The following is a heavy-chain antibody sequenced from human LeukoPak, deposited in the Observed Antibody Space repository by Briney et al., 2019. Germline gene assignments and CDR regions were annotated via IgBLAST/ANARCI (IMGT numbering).Heavy chain of an antibody. D-gene: IGHD6-19*01. V-gene: IGHV1-69*13. CDR3: ARDYSARVEQWLVRGYYFDY. CDR2: IIPIFGTA. J-gene: IGHJ4*02. Sequence: ASVKVSCKASGGTFSSYAISWVRQAPGQGLEWMGGIIPIFGTANYAQKFQGSVTITADESTSTAYMELSSLRSEDTAVYYCARDYSARVEQWLVRGYYFDYWGQGTLVTVSS. CDR1: GGTFSSYA.